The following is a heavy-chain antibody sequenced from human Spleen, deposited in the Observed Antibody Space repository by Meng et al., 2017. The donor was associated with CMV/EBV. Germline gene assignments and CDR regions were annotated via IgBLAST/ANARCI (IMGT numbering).Heavy chain of an antibody. J-gene: IGHJ1*01. Sequence: SLKISCAASGFTFDDYAMHWVRQAPGKGLEWVSGITWNSGSINYADSVKGRFTISRDKRKKTLFLQMNSLRPEDTAFYYCVKEGRGEYFQHWGQGTLVTVSS. CDR1: GFTFDDYA. CDR2: ITWNSGSI. CDR3: VKEGRGEYFQH. V-gene: IGHV3-9*01.